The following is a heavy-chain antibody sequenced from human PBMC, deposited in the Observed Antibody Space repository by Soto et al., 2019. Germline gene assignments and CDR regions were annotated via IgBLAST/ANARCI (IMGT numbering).Heavy chain of an antibody. CDR2: ISTNNGDT. CDR1: GYTFTSYG. V-gene: IGHV1-18*04. Sequence: GASVKVSCKASGYTFTSYGITWVRQAPGQGLEWMGWISTNNGDTDYAQKLQGKVTMTTDTSTSTAYMELRSLRSDDTAVYYCARDRPDYDETSGYYNHLDYWGQGTLVTVSS. CDR3: ARDRPDYDETSGYYNHLDY. D-gene: IGHD3-22*01. J-gene: IGHJ4*02.